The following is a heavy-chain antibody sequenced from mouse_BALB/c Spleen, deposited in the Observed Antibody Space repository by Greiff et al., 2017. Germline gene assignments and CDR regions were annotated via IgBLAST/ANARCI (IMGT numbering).Heavy chain of an antibody. CDR1: GYTFTSYY. Sequence: VKLVESGAELVKPGASVKLSCKASGYTFTSYYMYWVKQRPGQGLEWIGEINPSNGGTNFNEKFKSKATLTVDKSSSTAYMQLSSLTSEDSAVYYCTRAGYHRFAYWGQGTLVTVSA. D-gene: IGHD2-2*01. CDR3: TRAGYHRFAY. J-gene: IGHJ3*01. CDR2: INPSNGGT. V-gene: IGHV1S81*02.